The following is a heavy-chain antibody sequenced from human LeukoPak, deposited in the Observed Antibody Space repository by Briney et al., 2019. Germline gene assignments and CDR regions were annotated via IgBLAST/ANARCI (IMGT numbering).Heavy chain of an antibody. J-gene: IGHJ4*02. D-gene: IGHD3-22*01. CDR3: AKDDSSGYHRYGKDY. V-gene: IGHV3-23*01. CDR1: GFTFSSYG. Sequence: GGTLRLSCAASGFTFSSYGMNWVRQAPGKGLEWVSAISGSGGSTYYADSVKGRFTISRDNSKNTLYLQMNSLRAEDTAVYYCAKDDSSGYHRYGKDYWGQGTLVTVSS. CDR2: ISGSGGST.